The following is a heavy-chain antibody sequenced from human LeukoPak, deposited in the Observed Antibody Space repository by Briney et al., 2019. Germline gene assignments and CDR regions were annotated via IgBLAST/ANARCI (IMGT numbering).Heavy chain of an antibody. CDR1: GGSISSYY. Sequence: SETLSLTCTVSGGSISSYYWSWIRQPPGKGLEWIGYIYYSGSTNYNPSPKSRVTISVDTSKNQFSLKLSSVTAADTAVYYCARHTFRPTSRIDYWGQGTLVTVSS. J-gene: IGHJ4*02. D-gene: IGHD2-2*01. CDR3: ARHTFRPTSRIDY. V-gene: IGHV4-59*08. CDR2: IYYSGST.